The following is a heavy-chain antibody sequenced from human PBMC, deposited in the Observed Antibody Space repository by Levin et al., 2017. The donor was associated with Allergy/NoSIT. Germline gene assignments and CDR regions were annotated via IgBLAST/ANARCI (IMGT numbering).Heavy chain of an antibody. V-gene: IGHV1-69*08. J-gene: IGHJ3*02. Sequence: GASVKVSCKASGGTFNSYPLNWVRQAPGQGLEWMGRIIPNLGAPMYAQRFQGRVTITADIHARTVYMELNSLRVEDTAVYYCAREHHYDHEMSGAFDIWGPGTVVTVSS. CDR3: AREHHYDHEMSGAFDI. CDR2: IIPNLGAP. D-gene: IGHD3-22*01. CDR1: GGTFNSYP.